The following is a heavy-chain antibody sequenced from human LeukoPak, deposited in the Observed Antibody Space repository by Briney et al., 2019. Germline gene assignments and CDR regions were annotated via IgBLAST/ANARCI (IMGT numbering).Heavy chain of an antibody. Sequence: PGGSLRLSCAASGFTFSSYGMHWVRQAPGKGLEWVAFIRYDGSNKYYADSVKGRFTISRGNSKNTLYLQMNSLRAEDTAVYYCAKECGYSYGTTLSGEYYFDCWGQGTLVTVSS. CDR1: GFTFSSYG. V-gene: IGHV3-30*02. D-gene: IGHD5-18*01. J-gene: IGHJ4*02. CDR3: AKECGYSYGTTLSGEYYFDC. CDR2: IRYDGSNK.